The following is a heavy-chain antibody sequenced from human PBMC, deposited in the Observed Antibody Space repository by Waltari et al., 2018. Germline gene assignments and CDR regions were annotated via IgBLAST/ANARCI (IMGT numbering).Heavy chain of an antibody. CDR2: INHSGST. D-gene: IGHD6-6*01. V-gene: IGHV4-34*01. J-gene: IGHJ4*02. Sequence: QVQLQQWGAGLLKPSETLSLTCAVYGGSFSGYYWSWIRQPPGKGLEWIGEINHSGSTNYNPSLKRRVTISVDTSKNQFSLKLSSVTAADTAVYYCAKSIAARRSDDYWGQGTLVTVSS. CDR1: GGSFSGYY. CDR3: AKSIAARRSDDY.